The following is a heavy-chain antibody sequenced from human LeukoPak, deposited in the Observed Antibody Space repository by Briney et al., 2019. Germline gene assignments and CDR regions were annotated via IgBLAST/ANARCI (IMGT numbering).Heavy chain of an antibody. CDR3: ARGLLRELLSAFDI. Sequence: GGSLGLSCAASGFTFSSYSMNWVRQAPGKGLEWVSSISSSSSYIYYADSVKGRSTISRDNAKNSLYLQMNSLRAEDTAVYYCARGLLRELLSAFDIWGQGTMVTVSS. CDR1: GFTFSSYS. V-gene: IGHV3-21*01. CDR2: ISSSSSYI. J-gene: IGHJ3*02. D-gene: IGHD1-26*01.